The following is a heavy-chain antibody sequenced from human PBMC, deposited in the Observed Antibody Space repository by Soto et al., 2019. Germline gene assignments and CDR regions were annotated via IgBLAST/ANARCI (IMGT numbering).Heavy chain of an antibody. CDR2: IIPIFGTA. V-gene: IGHV1-69*13. Sequence: SGEVSFKDSGYTFTGYYMHWVRQAPGQGLEWMGGIIPIFGTANYAQKFQGRVTITADESTSTAYMELSSLRSEDTAVYYCARDRYYYDSSGYRPVYYFDYWGQGTLVTVSS. CDR3: ARDRYYYDSSGYRPVYYFDY. J-gene: IGHJ4*02. D-gene: IGHD3-22*01. CDR1: GYTFTGYY.